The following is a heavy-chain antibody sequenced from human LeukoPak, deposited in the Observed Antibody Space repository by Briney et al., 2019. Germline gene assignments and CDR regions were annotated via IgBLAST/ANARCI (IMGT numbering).Heavy chain of an antibody. V-gene: IGHV1-18*01. CDR1: GYTFTSYG. Sequence: ASVKVSCKASGYTFTSYGISWVRQAPGQGLEWMGWISAYNGKTNYAQKLQGRVTMTTDTSTSTAYMELRSLRSDDTAVYYCARVAYSSGWWGTSNRYYYYYMDVWGKGTTVTVSS. D-gene: IGHD6-19*01. CDR3: ARVAYSSGWWGTSNRYYYYYMDV. J-gene: IGHJ6*03. CDR2: ISAYNGKT.